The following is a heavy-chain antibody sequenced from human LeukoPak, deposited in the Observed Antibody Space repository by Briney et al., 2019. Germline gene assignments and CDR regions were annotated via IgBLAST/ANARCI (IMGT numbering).Heavy chain of an antibody. D-gene: IGHD6-13*01. CDR2: TYPGDSDT. CDR3: ARAEQQLVQLDY. J-gene: IGHJ4*02. V-gene: IGHV5-51*01. Sequence: GESLKISCKGSGYSFTTYWIGWVRQMPGKGLEWMGFTYPGDSDTRYSPSFQGQVTISADRSITTAYLQWSSLKASDTAMYYCARAEQQLVQLDYWGQGTLVTVSS. CDR1: GYSFTTYW.